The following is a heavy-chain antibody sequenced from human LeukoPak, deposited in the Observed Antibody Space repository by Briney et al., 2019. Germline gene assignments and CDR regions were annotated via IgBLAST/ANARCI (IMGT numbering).Heavy chain of an antibody. D-gene: IGHD2-2*01. CDR3: ARCPEYCSSTSCGILFDY. CDR1: GGSINSGGYY. CDR2: IYYSGST. J-gene: IGHJ4*02. Sequence: SQTLSLTCTVSGGSINSGGYYWSWIHQHPGKGLEWIGYIYYSGSTYYNPSLESRVTISVDTSKNQFSLKLSSVTAADTAVYYCARCPEYCSSTSCGILFDYWGQGTLVTVSS. V-gene: IGHV4-31*03.